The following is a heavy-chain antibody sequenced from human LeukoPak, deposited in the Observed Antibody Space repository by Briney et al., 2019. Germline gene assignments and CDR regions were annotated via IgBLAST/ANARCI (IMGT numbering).Heavy chain of an antibody. CDR3: ARDKDWALDY. J-gene: IGHJ4*02. Sequence: YPGGSLRLSCAVSGFTFSTYWMSWVRQAPGKGLEWVVNIKQDGSEKYYVDSVKGRFTISRDNAKNSLYLQMNSLRAEDTAVYYCARDKDWALDYWGQGTLVTVSS. CDR2: IKQDGSEK. V-gene: IGHV3-7*01. CDR1: GFTFSTYW. D-gene: IGHD3/OR15-3a*01.